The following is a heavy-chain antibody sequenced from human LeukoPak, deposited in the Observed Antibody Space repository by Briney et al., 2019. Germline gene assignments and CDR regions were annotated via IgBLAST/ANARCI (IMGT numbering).Heavy chain of an antibody. D-gene: IGHD6-19*01. CDR1: GGSINNYY. Sequence: SETLSLTCTVSGGSINNYYWSWIRQPPGKGLEWIGYIYYRGSTNYNPSLKSRVTFSVDTSKNQFSLKMNSVTAADTAVYYCARLASSGWSHCDYWGQGTLVTVSS. CDR3: ARLASSGWSHCDY. V-gene: IGHV4-59*08. CDR2: IYYRGST. J-gene: IGHJ4*02.